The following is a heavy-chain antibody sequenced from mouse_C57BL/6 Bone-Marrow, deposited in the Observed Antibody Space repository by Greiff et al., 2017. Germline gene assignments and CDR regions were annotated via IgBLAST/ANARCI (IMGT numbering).Heavy chain of an antibody. CDR1: GYTFSSYW. CDR3: ARYGYYWYFDV. V-gene: IGHV1-53*01. D-gene: IGHD2-2*01. CDR2: INPSNGGT. J-gene: IGHJ1*03. Sequence: QVQLKQPGTELVKPGASVKLSCKASGYTFSSYWMHWVKQRPGQGLEWIGNINPSNGGTNYNEKFKSKATLTVDKSSSTAYMQLSSLTSEDSAVYYCARYGYYWYFDVWGTGTTVTVSS.